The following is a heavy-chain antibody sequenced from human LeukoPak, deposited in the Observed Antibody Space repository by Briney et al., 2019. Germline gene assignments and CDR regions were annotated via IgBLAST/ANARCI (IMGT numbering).Heavy chain of an antibody. Sequence: GRSLRLSCAASGFTFSSYGMHWVRQAPGKGLEWVAVISYDGSNKYYADSVKGRFTISRDNSKNTPYLQMNSLRAEDTAVYYCAKDLSRSGYPTSYYYYYGMDVWGQGTTVTVSS. CDR2: ISYDGSNK. V-gene: IGHV3-30*18. CDR1: GFTFSSYG. D-gene: IGHD3-22*01. J-gene: IGHJ6*02. CDR3: AKDLSRSGYPTSYYYYYGMDV.